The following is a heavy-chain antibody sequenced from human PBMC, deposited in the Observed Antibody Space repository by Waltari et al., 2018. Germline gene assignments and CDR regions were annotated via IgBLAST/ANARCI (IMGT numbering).Heavy chain of an antibody. V-gene: IGHV4-4*07. CDR2: IYTSGST. CDR1: GGSISSYY. J-gene: IGHJ6*02. Sequence: QVQLQESGPGLVKPSETLSLTCTVSGGSISSYYWSWIRQPAGKGLEWIGRIYTSGSTNYNPSLKSRVTMSVDTSKNQFSLKLSSVTAADTAVYYCARDRPYAGYYYYYGMDVWGQGTTVTVSS. CDR3: ARDRPYAGYYYYYGMDV.